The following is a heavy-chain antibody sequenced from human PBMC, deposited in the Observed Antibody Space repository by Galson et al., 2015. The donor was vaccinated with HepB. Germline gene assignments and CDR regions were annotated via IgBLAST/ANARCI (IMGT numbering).Heavy chain of an antibody. J-gene: IGHJ1*01. CDR3: ARSLGGGNSGFEYFQH. Sequence: SLRLSCAASGFTFSSYAMHWVRQAPGKGLEWVAVISYDGSNKYYADSVKGRFTISRDNSKNTLYLQMNSLRAEDTAVYYCARSLGGGNSGFEYFQHWGQGTLVTVSS. CDR2: ISYDGSNK. CDR1: GFTFSSYA. D-gene: IGHD4-23*01. V-gene: IGHV3-30-3*01.